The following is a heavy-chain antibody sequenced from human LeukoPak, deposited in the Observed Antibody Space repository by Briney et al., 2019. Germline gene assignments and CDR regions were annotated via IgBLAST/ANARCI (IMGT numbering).Heavy chain of an antibody. CDR3: AKTSGYCSGGSCYRSVDYYYYYMDV. CDR1: GFTFSSYA. D-gene: IGHD2-15*01. Sequence: GGSLRLSCAASGFTFSSYAMSWVRQAPGKGLEWVSAISGSGGSTYYADSVKGRFTISRDNPKNTLYLQMNSLRAEDTAVYYCAKTSGYCSGGSCYRSVDYYYYYMDVWGKGTTVTVSS. CDR2: ISGSGGST. J-gene: IGHJ6*03. V-gene: IGHV3-23*01.